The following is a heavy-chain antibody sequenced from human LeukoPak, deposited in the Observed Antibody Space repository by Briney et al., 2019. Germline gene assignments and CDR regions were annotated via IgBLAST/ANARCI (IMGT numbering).Heavy chain of an antibody. D-gene: IGHD3-10*01. J-gene: IGHJ4*02. V-gene: IGHV1-69*13. Sequence: SVSVSCEASRDTLSRYAACGVPEAPRQGVEWVGEIIPIFGTANYAQKFQDRVTITADESTSTAYMELSSLRSEDTAVYYCARGLWFGDENPPYFDYWGQGILVTVSS. CDR2: IIPIFGTA. CDR3: ARGLWFGDENPPYFDY. CDR1: RDTLSRYA.